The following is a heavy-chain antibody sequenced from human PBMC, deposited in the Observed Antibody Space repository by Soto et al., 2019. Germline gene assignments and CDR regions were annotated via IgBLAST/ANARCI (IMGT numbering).Heavy chain of an antibody. CDR3: PRQELPWAGTNWFDP. D-gene: IGHD6-19*01. CDR1: GGSISSYY. J-gene: IGHJ5*02. Sequence: QVQLQESGPGLVKPSETLSLTCTVSGGSISSYYWSWIRQPPGKGLEWSGYIYYSGSTNYNPSLKSRVPRTVETSKTQSSRKLSSGTAADTPAYSCPRQELPWAGTNWFDPWGQGTLVTVSS. V-gene: IGHV4-59*08. CDR2: IYYSGST.